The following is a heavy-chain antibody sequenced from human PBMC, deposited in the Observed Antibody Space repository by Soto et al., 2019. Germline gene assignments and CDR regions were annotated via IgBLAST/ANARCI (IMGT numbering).Heavy chain of an antibody. CDR2: MNSDGSTT. D-gene: IGHD3-3*01. V-gene: IGHV3-74*01. J-gene: IGHJ4*02. Sequence: EVQLVESGGGLVQPGGSLRLSCAVSGFTFAKHWMHWVRQAPGKGLEWVSRMNSDGSTTDYADSVKGRFTISRDNSKNTLYLQMNNLRVEDKAVYYCADGGEWSFNFEYWGQGTLVTVFS. CDR1: GFTFAKHW. CDR3: ADGGEWSFNFEY.